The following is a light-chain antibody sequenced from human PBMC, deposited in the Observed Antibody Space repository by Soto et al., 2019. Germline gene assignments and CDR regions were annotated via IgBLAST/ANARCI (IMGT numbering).Light chain of an antibody. CDR3: CSYAGSSTFLYV. V-gene: IGLV2-23*02. CDR1: SSDVGSYNL. Sequence: QSALTQPASVSGSPGQSITISCTGTSSDVGSYNLVSWYQQHPGKAPYLMIYEVSKRPSGVSYRFSGSKSGNTASLTISGLQAEDEADYYCCSYAGSSTFLYVFGTGTKVTVL. CDR2: EVS. J-gene: IGLJ1*01.